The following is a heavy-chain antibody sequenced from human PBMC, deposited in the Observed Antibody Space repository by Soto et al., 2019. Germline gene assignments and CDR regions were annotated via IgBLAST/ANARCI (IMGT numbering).Heavy chain of an antibody. D-gene: IGHD3-10*01. CDR2: ISGSGGST. Sequence: EVQLLESGGGLVQPGGSLRLSCAASGFTFRSYAMSWVRQAPGKGLEWVSAISGSGGSTYYADSVKGRFTISRDNSKNTLYLQMNSLRAEDTAVYYCAKAVDYYGSGSYFDYWGQGTLVTASS. J-gene: IGHJ4*02. V-gene: IGHV3-23*01. CDR1: GFTFRSYA. CDR3: AKAVDYYGSGSYFDY.